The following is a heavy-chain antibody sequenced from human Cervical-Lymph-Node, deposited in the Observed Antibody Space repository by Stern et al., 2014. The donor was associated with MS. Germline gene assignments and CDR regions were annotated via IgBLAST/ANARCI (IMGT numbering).Heavy chain of an antibody. J-gene: IGHJ4*02. CDR2: ISSSSGSI. Sequence: VQLVQSGGGLVKPGGSLRLSCAASGFTFSSNSMTWVRQAPGKGLEWVSFISSSSGSIYYADSVKGRFTISRDNAKNSLYLQMNSLRAEDTAVYYCARGIAAAGTRPFDYWGQGTLVTVSS. V-gene: IGHV3-21*01. CDR1: GFTFSSNS. CDR3: ARGIAAAGTRPFDY. D-gene: IGHD6-13*01.